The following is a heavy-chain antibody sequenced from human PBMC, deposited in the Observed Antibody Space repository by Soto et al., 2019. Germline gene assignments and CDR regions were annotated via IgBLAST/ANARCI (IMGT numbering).Heavy chain of an antibody. J-gene: IGHJ6*03. CDR2: IKQDGSEK. D-gene: IGHD2-2*01. V-gene: IGHV3-7*01. CDR3: ARDSGGSISWYFYYYYYMDV. Sequence: PGGSLRLSCAASGFTFSSYWMSWVRQAPGKGLEWVANIKQDGSEKYYVDSVKGRFTISRDNAKNSLYLQMNSLRAGDTAVYYCARDSGGSISWYFYYYYYMDVWGKGTTVTVSS. CDR1: GFTFSSYW.